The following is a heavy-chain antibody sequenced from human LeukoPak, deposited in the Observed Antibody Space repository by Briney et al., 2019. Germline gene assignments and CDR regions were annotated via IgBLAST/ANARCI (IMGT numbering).Heavy chain of an antibody. CDR1: GFSFSSYW. V-gene: IGHV3-7*01. J-gene: IGHJ4*02. CDR3: ARVRANWYEDY. D-gene: IGHD6-13*01. Sequence: PGGSLRLSCAASGFSFSSYWMSWVRQAPGKGLEWVANTNQDGSAKSYVDSVRGRFTISRDNAENSLYLQMNSLRAEDTAVYYCARVRANWYEDYWGQGTLVTVSS. CDR2: TNQDGSAK.